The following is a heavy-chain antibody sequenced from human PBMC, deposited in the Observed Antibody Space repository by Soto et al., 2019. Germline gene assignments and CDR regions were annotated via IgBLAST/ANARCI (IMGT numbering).Heavy chain of an antibody. CDR2: TRNKANRYTT. CDR1: GFTLSDNY. Sequence: EVQLVESGGGLVQPGGSLRLSCAGSGFTLSDNYMDWVRQAPGQGLEWVGRTRNKANRYTTEYAASVKGRFTVSRDESMNSLHLQMNSLKTEDTAVYYCVRTSHYGSGTWNSDFWGQGTVVTVSS. D-gene: IGHD3-10*01. CDR3: VRTSHYGSGTWNSDF. V-gene: IGHV3-72*01. J-gene: IGHJ4*02.